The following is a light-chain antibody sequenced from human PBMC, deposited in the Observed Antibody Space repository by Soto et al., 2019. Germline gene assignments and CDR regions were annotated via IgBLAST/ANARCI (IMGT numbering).Light chain of an antibody. CDR3: QQYNSYSRT. CDR2: DAS. J-gene: IGKJ1*01. CDR1: QSISSS. Sequence: IHMTQSPCTLSASFRDIVTITCRASQSISSSLACYQPTPGKAPKLLIYDASSLESGVPSRFSGSGSGTEFTLTISSLQPDDFATYYCQQYNSYSRTFGQGTKVDIK. V-gene: IGKV1-5*01.